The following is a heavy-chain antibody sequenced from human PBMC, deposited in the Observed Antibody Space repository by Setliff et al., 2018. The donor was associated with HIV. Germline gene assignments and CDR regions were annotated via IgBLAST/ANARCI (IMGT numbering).Heavy chain of an antibody. J-gene: IGHJ4*02. D-gene: IGHD3-10*01. V-gene: IGHV3-30*02. CDR3: AREVWSEDDN. Sequence: GGSMRLSCAASGFTFSGYGMYWVRQAPGKGLEWVAFIRYDGSNKYYADSVKGRFTISRDNSKNTLYLQMNSLRAEDAAVYYCAREVWSEDDNWGQGTLVTVSS. CDR1: GFTFSGYG. CDR2: IRYDGSNK.